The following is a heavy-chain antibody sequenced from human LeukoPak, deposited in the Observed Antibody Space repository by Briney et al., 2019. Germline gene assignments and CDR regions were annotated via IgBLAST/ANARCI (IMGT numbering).Heavy chain of an antibody. D-gene: IGHD2-2*01. V-gene: IGHV3-15*01. CDR3: TTDGEDVVVPAYY. CDR2: IKSKTDGGTT. Sequence: GGSLRLSCAASGFTFSNAWMSWVRQAPGKGLEWVGRIKSKTDGGTTDYAAPVKGRFTISRDDSKNTLYLQMNSLKTEDTAVYYCTTDGEDVVVPAYYWGQGTLVTVSS. J-gene: IGHJ4*02. CDR1: GFTFSNAW.